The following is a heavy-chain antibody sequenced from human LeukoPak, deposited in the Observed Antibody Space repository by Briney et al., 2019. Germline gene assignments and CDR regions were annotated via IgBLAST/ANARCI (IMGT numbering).Heavy chain of an antibody. V-gene: IGHV1-69*04. Sequence: SVKVSCKASGGTFSSYAISWVRQGPGQWLEWMGRLIPILGIANYAQKFQGRVTITADKSTSTAYMELSSPRSEDTAVYYCARDLIYDYYDFRPPLGYWGQGTLVTVSS. CDR2: LIPILGIA. J-gene: IGHJ4*02. CDR3: ARDLIYDYYDFRPPLGY. D-gene: IGHD3-22*01. CDR1: GGTFSSYA.